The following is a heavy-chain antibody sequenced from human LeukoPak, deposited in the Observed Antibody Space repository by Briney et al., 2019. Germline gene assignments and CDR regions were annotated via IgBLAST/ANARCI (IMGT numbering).Heavy chain of an antibody. CDR2: VYYTGST. Sequence: SETLSLTCTVSGGSVSSGSYYWSWIRQPPGKGLEWIGYVYYTGSTNYNPSLKSRVTISVDTSKDQFSLKLTSVTAADTAVYYCARSGVGVAGTDRWGQGTLVTVSS. D-gene: IGHD6-19*01. CDR1: GGSVSSGSYY. J-gene: IGHJ5*02. CDR3: ARSGVGVAGTDR. V-gene: IGHV4-61*01.